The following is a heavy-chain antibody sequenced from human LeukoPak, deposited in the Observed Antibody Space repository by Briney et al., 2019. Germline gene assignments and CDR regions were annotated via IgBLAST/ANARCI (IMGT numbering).Heavy chain of an antibody. Sequence: GASVTVSFKASGYTFTDYYMHWVRQAPGQGGERMGWINPNSGGTNYAQNFQGRVTMTRDTSISTAYMELSRLRSDDTAVYYCARGIVGATTSEDYWGQGTLVTVSS. CDR2: INPNSGGT. D-gene: IGHD1-26*01. CDR1: GYTFTDYY. J-gene: IGHJ4*02. CDR3: ARGIVGATTSEDY. V-gene: IGHV1-2*02.